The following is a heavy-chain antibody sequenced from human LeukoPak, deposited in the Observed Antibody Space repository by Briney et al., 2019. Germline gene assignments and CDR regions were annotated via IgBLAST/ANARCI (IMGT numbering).Heavy chain of an antibody. Sequence: SETLSLTCTVSGYFISSGYYWGWIRQSPGKGLEWIGTMFHSGNTYYNPSLNSRVTLSVDTSKNQFSLELNSVTAADTAVYYCARVLLRPAYYDILTGYYYRRAFDIWGQGTMVTVSS. J-gene: IGHJ3*02. D-gene: IGHD3-9*01. CDR1: GYFISSGYY. V-gene: IGHV4-38-2*02. CDR2: MFHSGNT. CDR3: ARVLLRPAYYDILTGYYYRRAFDI.